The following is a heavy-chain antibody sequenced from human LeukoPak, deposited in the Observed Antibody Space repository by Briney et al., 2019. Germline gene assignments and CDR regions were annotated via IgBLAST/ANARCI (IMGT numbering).Heavy chain of an antibody. V-gene: IGHV3-7*01. CDR3: ARDDSPTLTGPAYYDAFDI. CDR2: IRRDGSQI. Sequence: PGGSLRLSCAASGFTFSNYWMTWVRQAPGKGLEWVANIRRDGSQIHYVDSVKGRFTISRDNAKNSLSLQMNSLRAEDTAIYYCARDDSPTLTGPAYYDAFDIWGQGIMVTVFS. J-gene: IGHJ3*02. CDR1: GFTFSNYW. D-gene: IGHD4-11*01.